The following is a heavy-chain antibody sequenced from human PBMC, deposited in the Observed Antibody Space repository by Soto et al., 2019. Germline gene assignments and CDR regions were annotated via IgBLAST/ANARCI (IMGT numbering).Heavy chain of an antibody. CDR2: MNPNSGNT. Sequence: QVQLVQSGAEVKKPGASVKVSCKASGYTFTSYDINWVRQATGQGLEWMGWMNPNSGNTGYAQKFQGRVTMTRNTSISTAYMELSSLRSEDTAVYYCARGRWELRYYYCGMDVWGQGTTVTVSS. D-gene: IGHD1-26*01. CDR3: ARGRWELRYYYCGMDV. CDR1: GYTFTSYD. V-gene: IGHV1-8*01. J-gene: IGHJ6*02.